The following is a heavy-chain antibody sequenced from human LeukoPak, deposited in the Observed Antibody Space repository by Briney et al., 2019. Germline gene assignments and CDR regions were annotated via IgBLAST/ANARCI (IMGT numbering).Heavy chain of an antibody. Sequence: SETLSLTCTVSGGSISSYYWSWIRQPPGKGLEWIGYIYYSGSTNYNPSLKSQVTISVDTSKNQFSLKLSSVTAADTAVYYCARGKSYGPYFDYWGQGTLVTVSS. V-gene: IGHV4-59*01. CDR2: IYYSGST. CDR1: GGSISSYY. J-gene: IGHJ4*02. D-gene: IGHD5-18*01. CDR3: ARGKSYGPYFDY.